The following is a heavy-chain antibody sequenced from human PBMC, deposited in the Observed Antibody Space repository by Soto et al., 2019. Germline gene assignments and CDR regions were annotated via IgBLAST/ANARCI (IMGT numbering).Heavy chain of an antibody. CDR1: GYTFTSYG. V-gene: IGHV1-18*01. Sequence: ASVMVSCKASGYTFTSYGISWVRQAPGQGLEWMGWISAYNGNTNYAQKLQGRVTMTTDTSTSTAYMELRSLRSDDTAVYYCARIIVVVPAAIVPLDPWGQGTLVTVSS. CDR3: ARIIVVVPAAIVPLDP. J-gene: IGHJ5*02. D-gene: IGHD2-2*02. CDR2: ISAYNGNT.